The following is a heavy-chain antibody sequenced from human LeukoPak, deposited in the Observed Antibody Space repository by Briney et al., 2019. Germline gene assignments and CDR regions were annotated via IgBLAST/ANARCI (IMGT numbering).Heavy chain of an antibody. D-gene: IGHD3-10*01. V-gene: IGHV4-34*01. Sequence: SETLSLTCAVYGGSFSGYYWSWIRQPPGKGLEWIGEINHSGSTNYSPSLKSRVTISVDSSKNQLSLKLSSVTAADTAVYYCARLTMVRGVMAYFDYWGQGTLVTVSS. CDR3: ARLTMVRGVMAYFDY. CDR1: GGSFSGYY. J-gene: IGHJ4*02. CDR2: INHSGST.